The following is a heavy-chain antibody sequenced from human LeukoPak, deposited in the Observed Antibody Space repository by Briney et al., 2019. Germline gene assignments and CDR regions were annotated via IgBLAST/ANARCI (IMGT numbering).Heavy chain of an antibody. D-gene: IGHD3-10*01. CDR3: ARGHGSGTYLLYP. Sequence: SETLFLTCTVSGDSLSGYYWSWIRQPPGKGLEWMGYIYYTGSISYNPSLKSRVIISVDTSKNQFSLKLSSVTAADTPVYYCARGHGSGTYLLYPWGQGTLVTVSS. V-gene: IGHV4-59*01. CDR1: GDSLSGYY. CDR2: IYYTGSI. J-gene: IGHJ5*02.